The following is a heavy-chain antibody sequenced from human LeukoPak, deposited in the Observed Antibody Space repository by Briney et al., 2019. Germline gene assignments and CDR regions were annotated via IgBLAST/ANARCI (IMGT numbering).Heavy chain of an antibody. J-gene: IGHJ5*02. CDR3: ARGRLGGWFDP. CDR2: IHYSGST. V-gene: IGHV4-31*03. CDR1: GGSISSGGYY. D-gene: IGHD3-16*01. Sequence: PSETLSLTCTVSGGSISSGGYYWSWIRQHPGKGLEWIGYIHYSGSTYYNPSLKSRVTISVDTSKNQFSLKLSSVTAADTAVYYCARGRLGGWFDPWGQGTLVTVSS.